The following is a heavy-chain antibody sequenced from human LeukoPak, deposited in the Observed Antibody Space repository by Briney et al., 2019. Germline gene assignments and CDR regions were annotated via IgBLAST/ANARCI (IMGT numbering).Heavy chain of an antibody. Sequence: GGSLRLSCAASGFGFSSYWMGWVRHNPGKGLEWVANINQDGTTKYYRDFAKGRFTISRDNAKNALYLQMNSLRAEDTAVYYCATATVTTYDYWGQGTLVTVSS. V-gene: IGHV3-7*01. D-gene: IGHD4-17*01. CDR3: ATATVTTYDY. CDR2: INQDGTTK. J-gene: IGHJ4*02. CDR1: GFGFSSYW.